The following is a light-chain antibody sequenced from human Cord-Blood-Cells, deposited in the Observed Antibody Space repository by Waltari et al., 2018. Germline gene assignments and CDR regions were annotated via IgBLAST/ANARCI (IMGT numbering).Light chain of an antibody. CDR3: SSYTSSSTYV. V-gene: IGLV2-14*01. J-gene: IGLJ1*01. CDR1: SSDVGGYNY. CDR2: DVS. Sequence: QSALPQPASVSGSPGQSITISCTGTSSDVGGYNYVSWYQQHPGKAPKSMIYDVSNRPSGVSNRLSGAKSGNTASLTISGLQAEDEADYYGSSYTSSSTYVFGTGTKVTVL.